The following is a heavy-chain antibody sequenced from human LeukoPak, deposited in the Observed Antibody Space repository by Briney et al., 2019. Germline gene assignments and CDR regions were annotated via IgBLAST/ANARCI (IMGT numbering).Heavy chain of an antibody. CDR2: IYYSGST. D-gene: IGHD6-13*01. J-gene: IGHJ6*03. V-gene: IGHV4-59*01. CDR1: GGSISSYY. CDR3: ARDPGSSNGMDV. Sequence: SETLSLTCTVSGGSISSYYWSWIRQPPGKGLEWIGYIYYSGSTNYNPSLKSRVTISVDTSKNQFSLKLSSVTAADTAVYYCARDPGSSNGMDVWGKGTTVTVSS.